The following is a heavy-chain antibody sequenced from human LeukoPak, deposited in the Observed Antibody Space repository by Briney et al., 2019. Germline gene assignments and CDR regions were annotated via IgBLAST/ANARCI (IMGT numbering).Heavy chain of an antibody. V-gene: IGHV1-69*05. J-gene: IGHJ6*03. Sequence: ASVKVSRKASGGTFSSYAISWVRQAPGQGLEWMGGIVSIFGTANYAQKFQGRVTITTDESTSTAYMELSSLRSEDTAVYYCGAAGNSYYYYYMDVWGKGTTVTVSS. CDR1: GGTFSSYA. D-gene: IGHD6-13*01. CDR2: IVSIFGTA. CDR3: GAAGNSYYYYYMDV.